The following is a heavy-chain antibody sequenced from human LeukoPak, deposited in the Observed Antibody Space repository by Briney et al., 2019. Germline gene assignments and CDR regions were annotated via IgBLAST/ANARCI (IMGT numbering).Heavy chain of an antibody. V-gene: IGHV1-69*13. CDR3: ARARSLYESNGYYYYFDY. Sequence: SVKVSCKASGGTFSSYAISWVRQAPGQGLEWMGGIIPIFGTANYAQKFQGRVTITADESTSTAYMELSSLRSEDTAVYYCARARSLYESNGYYYYFDYWGQGTLVTVSS. CDR1: GGTFSSYA. CDR2: IIPIFGTA. J-gene: IGHJ4*02. D-gene: IGHD3-22*01.